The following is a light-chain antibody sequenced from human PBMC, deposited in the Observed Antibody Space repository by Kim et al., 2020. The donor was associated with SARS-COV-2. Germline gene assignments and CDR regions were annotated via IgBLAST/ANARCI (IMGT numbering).Light chain of an antibody. CDR1: QDISNY. CDR2: AAS. Sequence: ASVGDRVTISCRASQDISNYLAWYQQKPGKVPKLLIYAASALQLGVPSRFSGSGSGTDFTLTVTSLQPEDVATYYCQKYNSAPWTFGQGTKVDIK. CDR3: QKYNSAPWT. V-gene: IGKV1-27*01. J-gene: IGKJ1*01.